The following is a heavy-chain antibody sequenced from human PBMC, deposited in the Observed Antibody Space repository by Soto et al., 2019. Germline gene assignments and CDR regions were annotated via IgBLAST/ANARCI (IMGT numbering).Heavy chain of an antibody. CDR1: GGSVSSGSYY. Sequence: SETLSLTCTVSGGSVSSGSYYWSWIRQPPGKGLEWIGYIYYSGSTKYNSSLKSRVTISIDTSKNQFSLKLSSVTASDTAVYYCARAATIAPAAILSFYYYGMDVWGQGTTVTVSS. J-gene: IGHJ6*02. V-gene: IGHV4-61*01. D-gene: IGHD2-2*01. CDR3: ARAATIAPAAILSFYYYGMDV. CDR2: IYYSGST.